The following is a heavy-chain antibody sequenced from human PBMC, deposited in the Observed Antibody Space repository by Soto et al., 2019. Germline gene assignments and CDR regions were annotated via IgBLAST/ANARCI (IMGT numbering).Heavy chain of an antibody. CDR3: ARGSTGYSSSWYRY. J-gene: IGHJ4*02. V-gene: IGHV4-59*08. CDR2: IYNSGST. D-gene: IGHD6-13*01. CDR1: GGSISSYY. Sequence: PSETMSVTCTVAGGSISSYYLSWIRKTTGKGLEWIGYIYNSGSTNYNPSLKSRVTISVDTSKNQFSLKLSSVTAADTAVYYCARGSTGYSSSWYRYWGQGTLVTVSS.